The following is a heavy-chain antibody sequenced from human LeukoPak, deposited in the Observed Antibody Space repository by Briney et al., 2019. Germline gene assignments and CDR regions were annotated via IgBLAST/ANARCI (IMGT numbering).Heavy chain of an antibody. CDR2: ISGSGGST. CDR3: AKGFLEYYDILTGYYTSHLLDY. Sequence: GGSLRLSCAASGFTFSNYNMHWVRQAPGKGLEWVSAISGSGGSTYYADSVKGRFTISRDNSKNTLYLQMNSLRAEDTAVYYCAKGFLEYYDILTGYYTSHLLDYWGQGTLVTVSS. V-gene: IGHV3-23*01. CDR1: GFTFSNYN. J-gene: IGHJ4*02. D-gene: IGHD3-9*01.